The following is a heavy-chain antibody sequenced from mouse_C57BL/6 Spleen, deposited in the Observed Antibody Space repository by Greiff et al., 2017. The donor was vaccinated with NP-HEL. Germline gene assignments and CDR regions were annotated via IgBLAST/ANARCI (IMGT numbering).Heavy chain of an antibody. Sequence: DVHLVESGGGLVQPKGSLKLSCAASGFSFNTYAMNWVRQAPGKGLEWVARIRSKSNNYATYYADSVKDRFTISRDDSESMLYLQMNNLKTEDTAMYYCVRHGLYYYGSSYGYYAMDYWGQGTSVTVSS. CDR2: IRSKSNNYAT. D-gene: IGHD1-1*01. CDR3: VRHGLYYYGSSYGYYAMDY. V-gene: IGHV10-1*01. CDR1: GFSFNTYA. J-gene: IGHJ4*01.